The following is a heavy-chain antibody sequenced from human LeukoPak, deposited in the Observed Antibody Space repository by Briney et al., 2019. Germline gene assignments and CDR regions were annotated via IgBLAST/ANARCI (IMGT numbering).Heavy chain of an antibody. J-gene: IGHJ4*02. CDR3: ATHQARRFDY. CDR1: GITFSTYW. D-gene: IGHD2-2*01. CDR2: INPDGSEV. V-gene: IGHV3-7*01. Sequence: AGSLRLSCAVSGITFSTYWMSWVRQAPGKGLEWVANINPDGSEVYYVNSIKGPFTISRDNAKNSLFLQMNNLRAEDTAVYYCATHQARRFDYWGQGTLVTVSS.